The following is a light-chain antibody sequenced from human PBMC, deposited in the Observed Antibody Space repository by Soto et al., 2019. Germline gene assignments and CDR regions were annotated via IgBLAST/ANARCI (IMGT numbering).Light chain of an antibody. CDR1: QTVNNN. Sequence: EIVMTQSPATLSVSPGERATLSCRASQTVNNNLAWYQVKPGKAPRLLIYTASYLESGVPSRFSGSGSGTDFTLTISSLQSEDFAVYYCQQYFSYPLTFGGGTKVEIK. CDR2: TAS. CDR3: QQYFSYPLT. J-gene: IGKJ4*01. V-gene: IGKV3-15*01.